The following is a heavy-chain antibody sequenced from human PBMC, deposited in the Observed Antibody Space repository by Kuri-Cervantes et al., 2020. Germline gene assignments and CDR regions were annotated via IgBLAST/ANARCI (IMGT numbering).Heavy chain of an antibody. Sequence: ESLKISCTVSGGSISSSTYYWGWIRQPPGKGLDWIGTVYYSGSTYYNPSLKSRVTISVDTSKNQFPLKLRSVTAADTAVYYCARGEQLHYFDYWGQGTLVTVSS. V-gene: IGHV4-39*06. CDR3: ARGEQLHYFDY. CDR2: VYYSGST. J-gene: IGHJ4*02. D-gene: IGHD6-13*01. CDR1: GGSISSSTYY.